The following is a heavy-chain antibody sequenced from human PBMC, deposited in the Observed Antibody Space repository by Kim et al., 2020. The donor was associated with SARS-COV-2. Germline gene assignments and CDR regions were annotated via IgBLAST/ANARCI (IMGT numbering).Heavy chain of an antibody. CDR3: AKVGEWLLPQRVVRYFDL. CDR2: ISGSGGST. Sequence: GGSLRLSCAASGFTFSSYAMSWVRQAPGKGLEWVSAISGSGGSTYYADSVKGRFTISRDNSKNTLYLQMNSLRAEDTAVYYCAKVGEWLLPQRVVRYFDLWGRGTLVTVSS. J-gene: IGHJ2*01. V-gene: IGHV3-23*01. CDR1: GFTFSSYA. D-gene: IGHD3-22*01.